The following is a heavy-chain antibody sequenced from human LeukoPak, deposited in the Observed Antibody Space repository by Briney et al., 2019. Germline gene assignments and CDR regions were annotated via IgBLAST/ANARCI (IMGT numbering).Heavy chain of an antibody. D-gene: IGHD6-19*01. Sequence: GESLKISCKTSGYNFNNYWIAWVRQMPGKGLEWMGIIYPGDSDTRYSPSFQGHVTFSADKSISTAYLHCSSLKASDTSMYYCATLLRGIYSSGPHASFDYWGQGNLVTVSS. CDR2: IYPGDSDT. CDR1: GYNFNNYW. V-gene: IGHV5-51*01. CDR3: ATLLRGIYSSGPHASFDY. J-gene: IGHJ4*02.